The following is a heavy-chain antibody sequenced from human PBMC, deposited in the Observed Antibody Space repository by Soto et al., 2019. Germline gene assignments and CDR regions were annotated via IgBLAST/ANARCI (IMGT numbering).Heavy chain of an antibody. J-gene: IGHJ3*02. CDR1: GYTFSAYY. Sequence: ASVKVSCKASGYTFSAYYTHWVRQAPGQGLEWMGWMNPKSGGTNYAQKFQGRVTMTRDTSISTAYMELSRLRSDDTAVYYCARDRCRAMFSGPPHDAFDIWGQGTMVTVSS. V-gene: IGHV1-2*02. CDR3: ARDRCRAMFSGPPHDAFDI. CDR2: MNPKSGGT. D-gene: IGHD3-10*02.